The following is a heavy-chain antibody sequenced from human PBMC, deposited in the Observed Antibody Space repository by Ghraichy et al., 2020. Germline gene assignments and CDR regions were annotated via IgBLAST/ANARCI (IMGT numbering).Heavy chain of an antibody. J-gene: IGHJ4*02. CDR2: TFHDGTT. CDR3: ARGAHDYAVDF. CDR1: GDVIGAGGYS. Sequence: LRLSCAVSGDVIGAGGYSWSWIRQSPGKGLEWVGYTFHDGTTRLNPSLKNRVTMLVDKSKHQFSLNLSSLTAADTAVHYCARGAHDYAVDFWGQGAPVTVTS. D-gene: IGHD4-17*01. V-gene: IGHV4-30-2*06.